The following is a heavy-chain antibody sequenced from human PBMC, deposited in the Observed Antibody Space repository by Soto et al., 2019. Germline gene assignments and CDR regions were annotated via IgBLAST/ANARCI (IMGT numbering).Heavy chain of an antibody. CDR1: GGTFISFT. CDR3: ETLMTTPFQH. D-gene: IGHD3-16*01. J-gene: IGHJ1*01. CDR2: IVPILGIS. Sequence: SVKFSCKASGGTFISFTISWVRQAPGQVLECMVRIVPILGISNXXXKCQVRVXXTSDKSTSTAXMELSSLRSEDTAVYYCETLMTTPFQHXX. V-gene: IGHV1-69*02.